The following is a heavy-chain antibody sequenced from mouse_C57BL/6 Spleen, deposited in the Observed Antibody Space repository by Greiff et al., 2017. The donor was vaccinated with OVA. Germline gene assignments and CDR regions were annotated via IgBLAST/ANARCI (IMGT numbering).Heavy chain of an antibody. V-gene: IGHV1-15*01. Sequence: QVQLKQSGAELVRPGASVTLSCKASGYTFTDYEMHWVKQTPVHGLEWIGAIDPETGGTAYNQKFKGKAILTADKSSSTAYMELRSLTSEDSAVYYCARWDYGSSYNYWGQGTTLTVSS. D-gene: IGHD1-1*01. J-gene: IGHJ2*01. CDR2: IDPETGGT. CDR1: GYTFTDYE. CDR3: ARWDYGSSYNY.